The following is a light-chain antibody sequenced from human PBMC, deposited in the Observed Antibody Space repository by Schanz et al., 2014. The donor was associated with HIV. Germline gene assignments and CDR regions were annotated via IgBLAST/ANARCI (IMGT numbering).Light chain of an antibody. J-gene: IGLJ1*01. CDR2: EVS. CDR3: CSYTTTSTYV. Sequence: QSVLTQPPSASGSPGQSVTISCTGTSSDVGGYNYVSWYQQHPGKAPKLMIYEVSERPSGVPDRFSGSKSGNTASLTVSGLQADDEADYYCCSYTTTSTYVFGAGTKVTVL. V-gene: IGLV2-8*01. CDR1: SSDVGGYNY.